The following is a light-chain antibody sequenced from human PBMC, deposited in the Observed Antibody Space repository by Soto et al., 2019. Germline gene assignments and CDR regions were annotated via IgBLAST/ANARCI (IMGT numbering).Light chain of an antibody. CDR2: TNN. V-gene: IGLV1-44*01. Sequence: QSVLTQSPSASGTPGQRGTISCSGSISNIGSNTVNWYQQLPGTAPKLLIYTNNQRPSGVPDRFSGSKSGTSASLAISGLQSEDEADYYCSTWDDSLNGVVFGGGTKLTVL. J-gene: IGLJ2*01. CDR3: STWDDSLNGVV. CDR1: ISNIGSNT.